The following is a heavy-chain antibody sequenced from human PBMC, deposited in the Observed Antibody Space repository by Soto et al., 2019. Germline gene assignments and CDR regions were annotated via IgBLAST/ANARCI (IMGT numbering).Heavy chain of an antibody. D-gene: IGHD6-13*01. Sequence: EVQLVESGGGLVKPGGSLRLSCAASGFTFSSYSMNWVRQAPGKGLEWVSSISSSSSYIYYADSVKGRFTISRDNAKNSLYLQMNSLRAEDTAVYYCGMTIAAADKWGYYYYYGMDVWGQGTTVTVSS. CDR1: GFTFSSYS. CDR3: GMTIAAADKWGYYYYYGMDV. J-gene: IGHJ6*02. CDR2: ISSSSSYI. V-gene: IGHV3-21*01.